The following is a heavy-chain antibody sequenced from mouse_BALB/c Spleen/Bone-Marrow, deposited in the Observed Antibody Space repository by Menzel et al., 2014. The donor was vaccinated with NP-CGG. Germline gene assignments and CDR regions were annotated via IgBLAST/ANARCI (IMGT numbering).Heavy chain of an antibody. J-gene: IGHJ3*01. CDR1: EFSLTSYG. CDR3: ARGGSGRAWFAY. Sequence: QVQLQRSGPGLVAPSQSLSITCTVSEFSLTSYGVHWVRQPPGKGLEWLGVIWAGGSTNYNSALMSRLSISKDNSKSQVFLKMNSLQTDDTAMYYCARGGSGRAWFAYWGQGTLVTVSA. CDR2: IWAGGST. V-gene: IGHV2-9*02. D-gene: IGHD1-1*01.